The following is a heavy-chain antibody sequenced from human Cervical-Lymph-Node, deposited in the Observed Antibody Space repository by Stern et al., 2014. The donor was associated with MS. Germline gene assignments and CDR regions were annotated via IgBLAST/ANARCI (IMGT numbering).Heavy chain of an antibody. Sequence: EVQLVQSGAEVKKPGESLKISCKGSGYSFPNYWIGWVRQVPGKGLEWMGVLYPGDSDTRYSPSFQGQVTISADKAINPAYLHWSGLKGSDTAIYYCARHSVYSGYDSHFFDYWGQGTLVTVSS. J-gene: IGHJ4*02. CDR2: LYPGDSDT. CDR1: GYSFPNYW. V-gene: IGHV5-51*01. CDR3: ARHSVYSGYDSHFFDY. D-gene: IGHD5-12*01.